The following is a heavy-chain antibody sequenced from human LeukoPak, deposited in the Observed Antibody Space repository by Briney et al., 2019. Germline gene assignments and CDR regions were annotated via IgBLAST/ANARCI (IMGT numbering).Heavy chain of an antibody. V-gene: IGHV3-23*01. CDR1: GFTFSSYA. Sequence: GGSLRLSCAASGFTFSSYAMSWVRQAPGKGLEWVSAISGSGGSTYYADSVKGRFTISRDNSKNTLYLQMNSLRAEGTAVYYCAKDYYDSSGYYFYYFDYWGQGTLVTVSS. D-gene: IGHD3-22*01. CDR3: AKDYYDSSGYYFYYFDY. CDR2: ISGSGGST. J-gene: IGHJ4*02.